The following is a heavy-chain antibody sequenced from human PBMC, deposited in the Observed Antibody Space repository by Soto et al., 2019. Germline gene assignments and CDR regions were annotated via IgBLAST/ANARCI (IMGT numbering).Heavy chain of an antibody. Sequence: QVQLVESGGGVVQPGRSLRLSCAASGFTFSSYAMHWVRQATGKGLEWVAVISYDGSNKYYADSVKGRFTISRDNSKNTLYLQMNSLRAEDTAVYYCARATYDYVWGSYRYTGGATNDYWGQGTLVTVSS. J-gene: IGHJ4*02. CDR1: GFTFSSYA. V-gene: IGHV3-30-3*01. CDR3: ARATYDYVWGSYRYTGGATNDY. CDR2: ISYDGSNK. D-gene: IGHD3-16*02.